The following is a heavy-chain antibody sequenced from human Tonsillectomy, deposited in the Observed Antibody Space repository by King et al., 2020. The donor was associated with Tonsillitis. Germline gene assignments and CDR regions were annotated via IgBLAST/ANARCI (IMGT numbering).Heavy chain of an antibody. CDR3: ARRGGYYDFLSGYYDAYYFDY. CDR1: GGSISSSSYY. CDR2: IYYSGST. D-gene: IGHD3-3*01. J-gene: IGHJ4*02. V-gene: IGHV4-39*01. Sequence: QLQESGPGLVKPSETLSLTCTVSGGSISSSSYYWGWIRQPPGKGLEWIGSIYYSGSTYYNPSLKSRVTISVDTSKNQFSLKLSSVTAADTAVYYCARRGGYYDFLSGYYDAYYFDYWGQGTLVTVSS.